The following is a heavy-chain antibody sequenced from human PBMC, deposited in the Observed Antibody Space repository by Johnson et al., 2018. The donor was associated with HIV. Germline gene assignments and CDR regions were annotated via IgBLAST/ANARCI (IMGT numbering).Heavy chain of an antibody. CDR3: ARDRFGDSDAFDI. CDR2: IKQDGSEK. D-gene: IGHD4-17*01. J-gene: IGHJ3*02. CDR1: GFTFSSYL. Sequence: VQLVESGGGLVQPGGSLRLSCAASGFTFSSYLMSWVRQAPGKGLEWVANIKQDGSEKYYVASVKGRFTISRDNAKNSLYLQLNSLRADDTAVYFCARDRFGDSDAFDIWGQGTMVTVSS. V-gene: IGHV3-7*01.